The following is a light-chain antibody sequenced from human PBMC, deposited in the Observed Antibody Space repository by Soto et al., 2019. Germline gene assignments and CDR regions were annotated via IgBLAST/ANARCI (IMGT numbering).Light chain of an antibody. V-gene: IGKV3-20*01. CDR1: QIFSSDY. CDR2: GAS. Sequence: EVVLTQSPGTLSLSPGERATLSCRASQIFSSDYLAWYQQKPGQAPRLLIYGASTRATHIPDRFSGSGSGTDFTLTISRLEPEDSAVYLCQQYGDSPSTFGQGTKPEIK. CDR3: QQYGDSPST. J-gene: IGKJ2*01.